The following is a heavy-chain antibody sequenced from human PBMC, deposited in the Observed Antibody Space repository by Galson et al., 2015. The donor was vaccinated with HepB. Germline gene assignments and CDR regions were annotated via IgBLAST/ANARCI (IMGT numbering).Heavy chain of an antibody. V-gene: IGHV2-70*01. CDR3: APIMVEEQWLRGYDY. CDR1: GFSLSTSGMC. CDR2: IDWDDDK. J-gene: IGHJ4*02. Sequence: PALVKPTQTLTLTCTFSGFSLSTSGMCVSWIRQPPGKALEWLALIDWDDDKYYSTSLKTKLTISKDTSKNQVVLTMTNMDPVDTATYYCAPIMVEEQWLRGYDYWGQGTLVTVSS. D-gene: IGHD6-19*01.